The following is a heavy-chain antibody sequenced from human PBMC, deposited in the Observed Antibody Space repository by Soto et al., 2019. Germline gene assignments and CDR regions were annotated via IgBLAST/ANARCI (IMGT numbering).Heavy chain of an antibody. CDR2: ISAYDGNT. Sequence: QVQLVQSGSEVKKPGASVKVSCRASGYTFTNYGITWVRQAPGQGLEWMGWISAYDGNTAYPQKFQGRVTMATDTSTSTVYMELRSLRSDVTAVYYCARDGIGGWFRKYYWGQGTLVTVSS. CDR3: ARDGIGGWFRKYY. V-gene: IGHV1-18*04. J-gene: IGHJ4*02. CDR1: GYTFTNYG. D-gene: IGHD2-15*01.